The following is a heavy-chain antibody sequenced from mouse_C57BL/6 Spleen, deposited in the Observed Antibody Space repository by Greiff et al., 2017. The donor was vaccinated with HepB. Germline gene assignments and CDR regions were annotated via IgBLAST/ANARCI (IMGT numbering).Heavy chain of an antibody. J-gene: IGHJ1*03. CDR3: ASFGNWYFDV. V-gene: IGHV7-3*01. CDR2: IRNKANGYTT. D-gene: IGHD1-1*02. Sequence: EVMLVESGGGLVQPGGSLSLSCAASGFTFTDYYMSWVRQPPGKALEWLGFIRNKANGYTTEYSASVQGRFTISRDNSQSILYLQMNALRAEDSATYYCASFGNWYFDVWGTGTTVTVSS. CDR1: GFTFTDYY.